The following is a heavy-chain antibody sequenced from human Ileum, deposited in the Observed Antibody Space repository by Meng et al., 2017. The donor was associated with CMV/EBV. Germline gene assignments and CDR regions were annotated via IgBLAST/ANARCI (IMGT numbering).Heavy chain of an antibody. CDR2: ISGSSDYI. Sequence: GGSLRLSCAASGFTFGDYAMHWVRQTPGKGLEWVSGISGSSDYIRYGDSVKGRFTISRDNAKNSLYLQMNSLRPEDTALYYRVRVRDYDRQGAYFDYWGQGTLVTVSS. J-gene: IGHJ4*02. CDR1: GFTFGDYA. D-gene: IGHD3-22*01. CDR3: VRVRDYDRQGAYFDY. V-gene: IGHV3-9*01.